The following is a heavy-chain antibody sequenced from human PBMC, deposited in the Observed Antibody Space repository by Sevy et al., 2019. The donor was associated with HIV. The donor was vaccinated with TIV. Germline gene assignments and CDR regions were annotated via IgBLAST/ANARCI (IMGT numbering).Heavy chain of an antibody. V-gene: IGHV3-23*05. Sequence: GGSLRLSCAASGFTFDDYSMPWVRQTPGKGLEWVSTLDKSGDNTYNADSVKGRFTISRDNSKNTLYLQMDSLRAEDTAIYYCAKAGGGWSYFDYSGQGTLVTVSS. CDR2: LDKSGDNT. CDR1: GFTFDDYS. D-gene: IGHD6-19*01. J-gene: IGHJ4*02. CDR3: AKAGGGWSYFDY.